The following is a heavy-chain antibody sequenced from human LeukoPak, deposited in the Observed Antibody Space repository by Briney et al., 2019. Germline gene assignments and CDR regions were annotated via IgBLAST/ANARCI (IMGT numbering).Heavy chain of an antibody. CDR1: GDSISSGDYY. D-gene: IGHD6-25*01. V-gene: IGHV4-61*02. CDR2: ISSSGST. CDR3: ARQRLLGGAIPYAFDI. Sequence: SETLSLTCTVSGDSISSGDYYWSWIRQPAGKGLEWIGRISSSGSTNYNPSLKSRVTISVDTSKNQFSLKLSSVTAADTAVYYCARQRLLGGAIPYAFDIWGQGTMVTVSS. J-gene: IGHJ3*02.